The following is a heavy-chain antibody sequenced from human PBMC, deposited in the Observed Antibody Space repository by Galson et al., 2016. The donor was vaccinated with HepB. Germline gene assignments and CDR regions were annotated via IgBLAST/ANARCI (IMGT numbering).Heavy chain of an antibody. J-gene: IGHJ4*02. Sequence: PALVKPTQTLTLTCTFSGFSLTTSGVGVGWIRQPPGEALEWLANIFWDEDKRYSPSLKSRLTITKDTSKNQVFLTMTNMDPVDTATYYCANRDYSSGRYYNCDYWGQGTLVTVSS. D-gene: IGHD3-10*01. CDR2: IFWDEDK. CDR1: GFSLTTSGVG. CDR3: ANRDYSSGRYYNCDY. V-gene: IGHV2-5*02.